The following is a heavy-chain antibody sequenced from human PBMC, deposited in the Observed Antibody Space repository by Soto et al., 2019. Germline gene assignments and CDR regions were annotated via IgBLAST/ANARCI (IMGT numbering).Heavy chain of an antibody. V-gene: IGHV1-3*01. D-gene: IGHD4-17*01. CDR1: GYTFTSYA. Sequence: ASVKVSCKASGYTFTSYAMHWVRQAPGQRLEWMGWINAGNGNTKYSQKFQGRVTITRDTSASTAYMELGSLRSEDTAVYYCARRGEDFDYGDYVGYYYYMDVWGKGTTVTVSS. CDR3: ARRGEDFDYGDYVGYYYYMDV. J-gene: IGHJ6*03. CDR2: INAGNGNT.